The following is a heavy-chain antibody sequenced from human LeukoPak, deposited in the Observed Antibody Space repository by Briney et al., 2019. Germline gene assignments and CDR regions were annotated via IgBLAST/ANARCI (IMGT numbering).Heavy chain of an antibody. CDR1: GGSISSYY. CDR3: ARLYCTNGVCKDY. CDR2: IYYSGST. J-gene: IGHJ4*02. V-gene: IGHV4-59*01. D-gene: IGHD2-8*01. Sequence: SETLSLTCTVSGGSISSYYWSWIRQPPGKGLEWIGNIYYSGSTNYNPSLKSRVTISVDTSKNQFSLKLSSVTAADTAVYYCARLYCTNGVCKDYWGQGTLVTVSS.